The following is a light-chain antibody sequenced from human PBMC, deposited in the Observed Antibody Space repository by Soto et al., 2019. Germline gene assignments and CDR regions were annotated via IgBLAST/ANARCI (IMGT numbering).Light chain of an antibody. CDR2: TYT. V-gene: IGLV1-40*01. Sequence: QSVLTQPPSVSGAPGQRDTISCTGSSSNIGADYEVHWYQQIPGPAPKLLIYTYTNRPSGVPDRFSGSHSGASASLAITGLQAEDEADYYCQSHDRTRTSWVFGGGTKLTVL. CDR1: SSNIGADYE. J-gene: IGLJ3*02. CDR3: QSHDRTRTSWV.